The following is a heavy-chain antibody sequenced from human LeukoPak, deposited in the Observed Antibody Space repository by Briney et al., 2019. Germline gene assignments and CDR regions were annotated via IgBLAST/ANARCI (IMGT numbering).Heavy chain of an antibody. Sequence: GGSLRLSCVVSGFTFSSYWMHWVRQAPGKGLVWVSRINSDGSRTNNADSVKGRFTISRDNAKNMLYLQMNSLRAEDTAVYYCARDKETATTADLGYWGQGTLVTVSS. CDR1: GFTFSSYW. V-gene: IGHV3-74*01. CDR3: ARDKETATTADLGY. J-gene: IGHJ4*02. CDR2: INSDGSRT. D-gene: IGHD5-24*01.